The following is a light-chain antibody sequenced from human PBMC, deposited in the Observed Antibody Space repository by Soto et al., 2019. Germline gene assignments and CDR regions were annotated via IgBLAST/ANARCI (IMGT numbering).Light chain of an antibody. CDR2: GAS. V-gene: IGKV3-20*01. CDR1: QSVSSSQ. J-gene: IGKJ1*01. CDR3: QQYGSSSWT. Sequence: IVMTQSPATLSVSPGERATLSCRASQSVSSSQLAWYQQKPGQAPRLLIYGASSRATGIPDRFSGSGSGTEFTLTISRLEPEDFAVYYCQQYGSSSWTFGQGTKVDIK.